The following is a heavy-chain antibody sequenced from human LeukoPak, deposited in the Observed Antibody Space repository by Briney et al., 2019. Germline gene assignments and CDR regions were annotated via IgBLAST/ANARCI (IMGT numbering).Heavy chain of an antibody. D-gene: IGHD3-10*01. J-gene: IGHJ4*02. CDR1: GFTFSDYG. Sequence: GGSLRLSCAASGFTFSDYGMNWVRQAPGKGLEWVAITSYDESEKYYADSVKGRFTISRDNSKNTLYLQMNSLRAEDTAVYYCAKDDGYYGSGSYFPDYWGQGTLVTVSS. CDR3: AKDDGYYGSGSYFPDY. CDR2: TSYDESEK. V-gene: IGHV3-30*18.